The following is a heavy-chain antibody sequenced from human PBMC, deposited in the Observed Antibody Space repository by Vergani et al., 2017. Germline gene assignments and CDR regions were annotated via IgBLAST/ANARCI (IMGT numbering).Heavy chain of an antibody. V-gene: IGHV4-31*03. CDR3: ARQALRAPRIRCYFDY. D-gene: IGHD1-14*01. CDR2: IYYSGST. CDR1: GGPISSGGYY. J-gene: IGHJ4*02. Sequence: QVQLQESGPGLVKPSQTLSLTCTVSGGPISSGGYYWSWIRQHPGKGLEWIGYIYYSGSTDYNPSLKSRVTISVDTSKNQFSLKLSSVTAADTAVYYCARQALRAPRIRCYFDYWGQGTLVTVSS.